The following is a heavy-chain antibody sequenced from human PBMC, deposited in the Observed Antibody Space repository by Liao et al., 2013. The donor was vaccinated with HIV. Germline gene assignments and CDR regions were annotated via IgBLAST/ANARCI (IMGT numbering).Heavy chain of an antibody. J-gene: IGHJ4*02. CDR2: IYYSGST. V-gene: IGHV4-39*07. D-gene: IGHD3-16*02. CDR3: ARVPPLITFGGVIPYYFDY. CDR1: GGSISSSSYY. Sequence: QLQLQESGPGLVKPSETLSLTCTVSGGSISSSSYYWGWIRQPPGKGLEWIGSIYYSGSTYYNPSLKSRVTISVDTSKNQFSLKLSSVTAADTAVYYCARVPPLITFGGVIPYYFDYWGQGTLVTVSS.